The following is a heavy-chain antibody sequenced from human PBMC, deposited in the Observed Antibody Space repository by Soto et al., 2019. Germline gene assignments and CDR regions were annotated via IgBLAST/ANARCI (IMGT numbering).Heavy chain of an antibody. J-gene: IGHJ5*02. D-gene: IGHD3-16*02. Sequence: SETLSLTCTVSGGSISSGGYYWSWIRQHPGKGLEWIGYIYYSGSTYYNPSLKSRVTISVDTSKNQFSLKLSSVTAADTAVYYCARVNRRSFKNWFDPWGQGTLVTVSS. CDR3: ARVNRRSFKNWFDP. V-gene: IGHV4-31*03. CDR1: GGSISSGGYY. CDR2: IYYSGST.